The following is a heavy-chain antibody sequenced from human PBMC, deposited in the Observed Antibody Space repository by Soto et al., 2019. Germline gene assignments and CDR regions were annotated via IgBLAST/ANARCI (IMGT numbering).Heavy chain of an antibody. CDR3: ARDETSTYYYDRSGYYDY. CDR2: ISYDGTNK. V-gene: IGHV3-30-3*01. J-gene: IGHJ4*02. Sequence: QVQLVESGGGVVQPGRSLRLSCAASGFTFSSYAMHWVRQAPGKGLEWVAVISYDGTNKYYADSVKGRFTISRDNSKNTLYLQMNSLRAEDTAVYYCARDETSTYYYDRSGYYDYWGQGTLVTVSS. D-gene: IGHD3-22*01. CDR1: GFTFSSYA.